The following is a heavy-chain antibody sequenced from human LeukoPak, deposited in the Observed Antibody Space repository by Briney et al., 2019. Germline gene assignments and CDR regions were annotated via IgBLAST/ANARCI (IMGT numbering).Heavy chain of an antibody. J-gene: IGHJ4*02. CDR2: IQVSGGT. CDR3: ASGYDFWSGNDY. V-gene: IGHV4-61*02. D-gene: IGHD3-3*01. CDR1: GASISSGLYY. Sequence: SETLSLTCTVSGASISSGLYYWNWIRQPAGKGLEWIGRIQVSGGTTYNPSLKSRVTISVDTSKNQFSLKLSSVTAADTAVYYCASGYDFWSGNDYWGQGTLVTVSS.